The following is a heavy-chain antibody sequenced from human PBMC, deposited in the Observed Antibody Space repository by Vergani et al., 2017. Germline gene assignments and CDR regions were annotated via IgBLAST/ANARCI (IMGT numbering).Heavy chain of an antibody. CDR2: ISYDGSNK. CDR1: GFTFSSYG. CDR3: AKDLEVVAVDWYFDL. J-gene: IGHJ2*01. D-gene: IGHD2-15*01. V-gene: IGHV3-30*18. Sequence: QVQLVESGGGVVQPGRSLRLSCAASGFTFSSYGMHWVRQAPGKGLEWVAVISYDGSNKYYADSVKGRFTISRDNSKNTLYLQMKSLRAEDTAVYYCAKDLEVVAVDWYFDLWGRGTLVTVSS.